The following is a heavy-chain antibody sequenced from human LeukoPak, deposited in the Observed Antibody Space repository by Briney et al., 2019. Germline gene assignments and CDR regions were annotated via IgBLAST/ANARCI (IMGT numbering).Heavy chain of an antibody. CDR1: GGSFSGYY. J-gene: IGHJ4*02. CDR2: IYHSGST. Sequence: MSSETLSLTCAVYGGSFSGYYWSWIRQPPGKGLEWIGYIYHSGSTYYNPSLKSRVTISVDRSKNQFSLKLSSVTAADTAVYYCAIRYYDFWSGFDYWGQGTLVTVTS. CDR3: AIRYYDFWSGFDY. D-gene: IGHD3-3*01. V-gene: IGHV4-34*01.